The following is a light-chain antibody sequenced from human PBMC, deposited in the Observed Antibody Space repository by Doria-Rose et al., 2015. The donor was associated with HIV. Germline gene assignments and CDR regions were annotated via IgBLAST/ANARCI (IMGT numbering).Light chain of an antibody. CDR1: QRVKSSY. V-gene: IGKV3-20*01. Sequence: TQTPGTLSLSPGERATLSCMASQRVKSSYLALYQQKPGQAPRLLIYDASTRATGIPDRFSGSRSGTDFTLTISRLEPEGVAVYYCQQYGTSRGTFGQGTRLEIK. CDR3: QQYGTSRGT. J-gene: IGKJ5*01. CDR2: DAS.